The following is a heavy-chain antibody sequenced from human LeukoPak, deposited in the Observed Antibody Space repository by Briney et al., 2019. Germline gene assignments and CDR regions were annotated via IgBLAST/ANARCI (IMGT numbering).Heavy chain of an antibody. D-gene: IGHD6-6*01. V-gene: IGHV3-64*01. CDR3: ARVSSFPV. CDR2: ISSNGGST. J-gene: IGHJ6*02. Sequence: GGSLRLSCAASGFTFSSHAMHWVRQAPGKGLEYVSAISSNGGSTYYANSVKGRFTISRDNSKNTLYLQMGSLRAEDMAVYYCARVSSFPVWGQGTTVTVSS. CDR1: GFTFSSHA.